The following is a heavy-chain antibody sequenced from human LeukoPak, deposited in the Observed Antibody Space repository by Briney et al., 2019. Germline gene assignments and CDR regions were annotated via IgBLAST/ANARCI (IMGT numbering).Heavy chain of an antibody. V-gene: IGHV4-59*02. CDR1: GVSVSSSF. CDR2: VHHSGNT. CDR3: ARHNGDSYLDY. D-gene: IGHD2-21*01. J-gene: IGHJ4*02. Sequence: SETLSLTCTVSGVSVSSSFWSWIRQSPGKGLEYIGFVHHSGNTKYNPSLQSRVTMLVDTAKSQFSLILYSVTAADSAVYYCARHNGDSYLDYWAQGTLVTVSS.